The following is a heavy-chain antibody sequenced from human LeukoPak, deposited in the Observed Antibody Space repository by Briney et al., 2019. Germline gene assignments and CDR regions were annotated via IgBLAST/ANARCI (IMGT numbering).Heavy chain of an antibody. V-gene: IGHV3-15*01. CDR3: TTAGIVLMVYVDY. CDR1: GFTFSNAW. Sequence: GESLRLSCAASGFTFSNAWMSWVRQAPGKGLEWVGRIKSKTDGGTTDYAAPVKGRFAISRDDSKNTLYLQMNSLKTEDTAVYYCTTAGIVLMVYVDYWGQGTLVTVSS. CDR2: IKSKTDGGTT. J-gene: IGHJ4*02. D-gene: IGHD2-8*01.